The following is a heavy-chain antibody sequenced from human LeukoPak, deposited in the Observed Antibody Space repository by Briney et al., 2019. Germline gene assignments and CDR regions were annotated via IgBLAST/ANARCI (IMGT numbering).Heavy chain of an antibody. D-gene: IGHD3-3*01. J-gene: IGHJ1*01. V-gene: IGHV4-30-2*01. CDR3: ASINYDFWSGYYTGYFQH. CDR1: GGSISSGGYY. CDR2: IYHSGST. Sequence: SQTLSLTCTVSGGSISSGGYYWSWIRQPPGKGLEWIGYIYHSGSTYYNPSLKSRVTISVDRSKNQFSLKLSSVTAADTAVYYCASINYDFWSGYYTGYFQHWGQGTLVTVSS.